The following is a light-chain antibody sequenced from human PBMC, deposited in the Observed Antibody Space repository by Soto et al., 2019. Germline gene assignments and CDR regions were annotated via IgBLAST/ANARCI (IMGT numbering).Light chain of an antibody. CDR2: DAS. CDR1: QDIRNY. CDR3: QQYEDLPLT. Sequence: DIQMTQSPSSLSASVGDRVTITCQASQDIRNYLNWYQQKPGKAPKLLIFDASNVETGVPSRFSGSGSGTDFTFTNHSLQPEDAATYYCQQYEDLPLTFGGGTKVGIK. J-gene: IGKJ4*01. V-gene: IGKV1-33*01.